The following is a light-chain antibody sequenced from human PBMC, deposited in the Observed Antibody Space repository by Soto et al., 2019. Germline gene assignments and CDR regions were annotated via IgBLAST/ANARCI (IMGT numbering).Light chain of an antibody. Sequence: QSALTQPASVSGSPGQSITISCTGASTDVDGYDYVSWYQQHPGQAPKLMIYDVNNRPSGVSYRFSGSKSGDTASLTISGLQAEDDADYYCSSYTSSAPFYVFGNGTKVTV. CDR3: SSYTSSAPFYV. V-gene: IGLV2-14*03. CDR2: DVN. CDR1: STDVDGYDY. J-gene: IGLJ1*01.